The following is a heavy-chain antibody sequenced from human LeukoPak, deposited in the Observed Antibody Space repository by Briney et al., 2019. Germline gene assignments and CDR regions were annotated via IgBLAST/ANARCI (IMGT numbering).Heavy chain of an antibody. CDR3: AKDLYDYVWGSYRYWGDY. V-gene: IGHV3-23*01. CDR1: GFTFSSYA. CDR2: ISGSGGST. J-gene: IGHJ4*02. Sequence: GGSLRLSCAASGFTFSSYAMSWGRQAPGKGLEWVSAISGSGGSTYYADSVKGRFTISRDNSKNTLYLQMNSLRAEDTAVYYCAKDLYDYVWGSYRYWGDYWGQGTLVTVSS. D-gene: IGHD3-16*02.